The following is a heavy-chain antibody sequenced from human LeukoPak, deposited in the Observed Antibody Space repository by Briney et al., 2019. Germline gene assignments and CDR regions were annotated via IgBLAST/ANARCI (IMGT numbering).Heavy chain of an antibody. J-gene: IGHJ6*03. CDR2: IYYSGST. D-gene: IGHD4-17*01. Sequence: NTSETLSLTCTVSGGSISSYYWSWIRQPPGKGLEWIGYIYYSGSTNYNPSLKSRVTISVDTSKNQFSLKLSSVTAADTAVYYCARDGGDYGDFYYYYYMDVWGKGTTVTVSS. CDR1: GGSISSYY. V-gene: IGHV4-59*01. CDR3: ARDGGDYGDFYYYYYMDV.